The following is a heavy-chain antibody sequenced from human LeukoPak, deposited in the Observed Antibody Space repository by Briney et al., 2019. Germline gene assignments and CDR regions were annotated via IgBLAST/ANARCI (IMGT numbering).Heavy chain of an antibody. CDR3: ARHGNGAFDI. Sequence: SETLSLTCTVSGGSISSYYWSWIRQPPGKGLEWIGFIYYSGSTNYSPSLKSRVTISVDTSKNQFSLKLTSVTAADTAVYYCARHGNGAFDIWGQGTTVTVSS. CDR2: IYYSGST. CDR1: GGSISSYY. D-gene: IGHD1-1*01. V-gene: IGHV4-59*08. J-gene: IGHJ3*02.